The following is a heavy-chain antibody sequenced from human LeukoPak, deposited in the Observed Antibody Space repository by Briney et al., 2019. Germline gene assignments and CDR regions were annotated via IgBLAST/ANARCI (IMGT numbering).Heavy chain of an antibody. CDR3: AKDGGLWVSAHWGDS. J-gene: IGHJ4*02. D-gene: IGHD7-27*01. Sequence: GGSLRLSCTASGFTFSSYTMSWVRQAAGKGLKWVSTITTGGPNTYYADSVKGRFTVSRDDSKNTLYLQLNSLRAEDTAVYYCAKDGGLWVSAHWGDSWGRGTLVTVSS. CDR2: ITTGGPNT. V-gene: IGHV3-23*01. CDR1: GFTFSSYT.